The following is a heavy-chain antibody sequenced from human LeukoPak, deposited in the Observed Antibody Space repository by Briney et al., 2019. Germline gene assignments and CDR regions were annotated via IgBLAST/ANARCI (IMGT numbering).Heavy chain of an antibody. D-gene: IGHD4-17*01. CDR1: GFTFSSYG. V-gene: IGHV3-30*02. CDR2: IRYDGSNK. Sequence: GGSLRLPCAASGFTFSSYGMHWVRQAPGKGLEWVAFIRYDGSNKYYAGSVKGRFTISRDYSKNTLHLQMNSLKTEDTAVYYCAKDRDMTTVTGPDYWGQGALVTVSS. CDR3: AKDRDMTTVTGPDY. J-gene: IGHJ4*02.